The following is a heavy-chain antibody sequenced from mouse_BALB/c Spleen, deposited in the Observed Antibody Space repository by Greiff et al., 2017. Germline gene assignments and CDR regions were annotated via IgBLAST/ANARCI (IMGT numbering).Heavy chain of an antibody. CDR2: ISSGGSYT. CDR1: GFTFSSYA. Sequence: EVHLVESGGGLVKPGGSLKLSCAASGFTFSSYAMSWVRQTPEKRLEWVATISSGGSYTYYPDSVKGRFTISRDNAKNTLYLQMSSLRSEDTAMYYCARHRTTVVATDYAMDYWGQGTSVTVSS. V-gene: IGHV5-9-3*01. D-gene: IGHD1-1*01. J-gene: IGHJ4*01. CDR3: ARHRTTVVATDYAMDY.